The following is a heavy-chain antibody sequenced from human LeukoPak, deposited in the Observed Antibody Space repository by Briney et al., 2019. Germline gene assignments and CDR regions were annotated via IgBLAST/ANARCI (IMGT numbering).Heavy chain of an antibody. CDR3: AKTTSMEYYYDSSGYPAGFDY. Sequence: PGGSLRLSCAASGFTFSSYAMSWVRQAPGQGLEWVSAISGSGGSTYYADSVKGRFTISRDNSKNTLYLQMNSLRAEDTAVYYCAKTTSMEYYYDSSGYPAGFDYWGQGTLVTVSS. D-gene: IGHD3-22*01. CDR1: GFTFSSYA. CDR2: ISGSGGST. J-gene: IGHJ4*02. V-gene: IGHV3-23*01.